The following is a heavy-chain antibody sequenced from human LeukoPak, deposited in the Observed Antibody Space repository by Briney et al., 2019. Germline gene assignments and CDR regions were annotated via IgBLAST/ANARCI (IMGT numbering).Heavy chain of an antibody. CDR2: LTSSGGST. D-gene: IGHD4-17*01. CDR1: GFSFSSYG. CDR3: AKDDLYGKFDY. J-gene: IGHJ4*02. V-gene: IGHV3-23*01. Sequence: GGSLRLSCAASGFSFSSYGMSWVRQAPGEGLGWVSALTSSGGSTYYADSVKGRFTISRDNSRHTMYLQMNSLRADDTAVYFCAKDDLYGKFDYWGQGTLVTVSS.